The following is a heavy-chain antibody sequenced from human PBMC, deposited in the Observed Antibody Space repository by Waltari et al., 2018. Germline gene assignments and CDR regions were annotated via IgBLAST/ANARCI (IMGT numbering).Heavy chain of an antibody. CDR3: ARDGGGSYYVNY. CDR1: GGSISSSSYY. V-gene: IGHV4-39*07. CDR2: IYYSGST. J-gene: IGHJ4*02. D-gene: IGHD1-26*01. Sequence: QLQLQESGPGLVKPSETLSLTCTVSGGSISSSSYYWGWIRQPPGKGLEWIGSIYYSGSTYYNPSLKGRVTISVDTSKNQFSLKLSSVTAADTAVYYCARDGGGSYYVNYWGQGTLVTVSS.